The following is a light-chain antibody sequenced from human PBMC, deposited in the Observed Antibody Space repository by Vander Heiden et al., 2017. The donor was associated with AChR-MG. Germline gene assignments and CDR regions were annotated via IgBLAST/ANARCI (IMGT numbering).Light chain of an antibody. V-gene: IGKV1-5*03. CDR1: QSISSW. CDR3: QQDNSYPWT. Sequence: DIQMTQSPSTLSASVGDRVTITCRASQSISSWLAWYQQKPGKAPKLLIYKASSLESGVPSRFRGSGSGTEFTLTISSLQPDDFATYYGQQDNSYPWTFGQGTKVEIK. CDR2: KAS. J-gene: IGKJ1*01.